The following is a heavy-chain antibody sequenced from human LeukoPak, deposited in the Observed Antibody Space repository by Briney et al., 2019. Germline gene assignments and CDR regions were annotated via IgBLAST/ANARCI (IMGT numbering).Heavy chain of an antibody. D-gene: IGHD5-24*01. CDR3: ASGSLGDGYGVGDYYQYMDV. V-gene: IGHV1-69*05. CDR2: IMPLFGTA. CDR1: GGTFNSYA. J-gene: IGHJ6*03. Sequence: SVKASCKASGGTFNSYAISWVRQAPGQGLEWMGGIMPLFGTANYAQEFQGRVTFTTDESASTAYMEVSSLRSEDTAVYYCASGSLGDGYGVGDYYQYMDVWGKGTTVTVSS.